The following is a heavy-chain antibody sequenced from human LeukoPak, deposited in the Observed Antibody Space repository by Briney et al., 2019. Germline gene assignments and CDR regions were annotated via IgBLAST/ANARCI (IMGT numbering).Heavy chain of an antibody. CDR3: ARDPMTYYYDSSGYSTFDI. CDR1: GFAFSSYW. V-gene: IGHV3-7*01. Sequence: GGSLRLSCAASGFAFSSYWMSWVRQAPGKGLEWVANIKQDGSEKYYVDSVKGRFTISRDNSKNTLYLQMNSLRAEDTAVYYCARDPMTYYYDSSGYSTFDIWGQGTMVTVSS. D-gene: IGHD3-22*01. J-gene: IGHJ3*02. CDR2: IKQDGSEK.